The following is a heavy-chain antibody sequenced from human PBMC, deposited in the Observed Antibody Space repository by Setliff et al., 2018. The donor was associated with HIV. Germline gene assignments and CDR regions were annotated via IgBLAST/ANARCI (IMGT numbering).Heavy chain of an antibody. CDR3: ARRDGRSMNAFEI. D-gene: IGHD6-13*01. V-gene: IGHV5-51*01. Sequence: GESLTISCKALDYTFTTYWIGWVRQKPGEGLEWMGIIYPDDSNIRYNPSFQSHVTISADKSIATAYLQVNDLKTSDTATYYCARRDGRSMNAFEIWGPGTKVTVSS. CDR2: IYPDDSNI. J-gene: IGHJ3*02. CDR1: DYTFTTYW.